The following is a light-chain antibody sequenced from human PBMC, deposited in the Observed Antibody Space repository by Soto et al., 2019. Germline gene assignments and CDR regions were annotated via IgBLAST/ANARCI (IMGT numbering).Light chain of an antibody. J-gene: IGKJ5*01. CDR2: DAS. CDR3: QQYGSSPIT. CDR1: QSVSSSY. Sequence: EIVLTQSPGTLSLSPGERATLSCRASQSVSSSYLAWYQQKPGQAPSLLIYDASSRATGIPDRFSGSGSGTDFTLTISRLEPEDFAVYSCQQYGSSPITFGQGTRLQIK. V-gene: IGKV3-20*01.